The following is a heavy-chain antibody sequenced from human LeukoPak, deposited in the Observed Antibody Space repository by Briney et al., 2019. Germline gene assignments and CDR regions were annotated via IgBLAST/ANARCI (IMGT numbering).Heavy chain of an antibody. D-gene: IGHD4-17*01. CDR1: GFIFSDFG. J-gene: IGHJ4*02. CDR2: IRYDGSNK. CDR3: AKEGYGDYVFDY. Sequence: PGGSLRLSCAASGFIFSDFGMHWVRQAPGKGLEWVAFIRYDGSNKYYADSVKGRFTISRDNSKNTLYLQMNSLRAEDTAVYYCAKEGYGDYVFDYWGQGTLVTVSS. V-gene: IGHV3-30*02.